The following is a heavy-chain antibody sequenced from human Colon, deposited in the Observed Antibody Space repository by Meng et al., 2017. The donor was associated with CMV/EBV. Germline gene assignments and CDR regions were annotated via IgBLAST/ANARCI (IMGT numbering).Heavy chain of an antibody. CDR3: ARDILGRDAFDM. CDR2: FLSGTIA. Sequence: LSCAASGFDVRSAYMMWVRQAPGKGLEWVSMFLSGTIAHADSVKDRFTISTDSSENTLNLQMNSLRPEDTAIYYRARDILGRDAFDMWGQGTMVTVSS. V-gene: IGHV3-53*05. D-gene: IGHD2-21*01. CDR1: GFDVRSAY. J-gene: IGHJ3*02.